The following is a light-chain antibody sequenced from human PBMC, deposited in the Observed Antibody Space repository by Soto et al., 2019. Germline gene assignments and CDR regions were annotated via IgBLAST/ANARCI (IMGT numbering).Light chain of an antibody. CDR3: SSYTSISASVI. Sequence: QSALTQPASVSGSPGQSITISCTGSSSDVGGYNSVSWYQQHPGKVPKLVIYDVINRPSGISNRLSGSKSGNTASLTISGLQAEDEAHYYCSSYTSISASVIFGGGTKLTVL. CDR1: SSDVGGYNS. CDR2: DVI. J-gene: IGLJ2*01. V-gene: IGLV2-14*03.